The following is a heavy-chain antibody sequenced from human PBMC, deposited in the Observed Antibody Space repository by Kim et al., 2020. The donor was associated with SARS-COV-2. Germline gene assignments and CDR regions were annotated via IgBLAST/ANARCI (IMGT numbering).Heavy chain of an antibody. CDR1: GYTFTGYY. V-gene: IGHV1-2*06. CDR3: AGDSSIFGVVITPLGYYYGMDV. D-gene: IGHD3-3*01. Sequence: ASVKVSCKASGYTFTGYYMHWVRQAPGQGLEWMGRINPNSGGTNYAQKFQGRVTMTRDTSISTAYMELSRLRSDDTAVYYCAGDSSIFGVVITPLGYYYGMDVWGQGTTVTVSS. J-gene: IGHJ6*02. CDR2: INPNSGGT.